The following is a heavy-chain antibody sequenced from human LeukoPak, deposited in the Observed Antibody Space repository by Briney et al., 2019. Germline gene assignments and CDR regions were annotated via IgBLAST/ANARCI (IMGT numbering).Heavy chain of an antibody. Sequence: GESLKISCKGSGYSFTSYWISWVRQMPGKGLEWMGRIDPSDSYTNYSPSFQGHVTISADKSISTAYLQWSSLKASDTAMYYCARRGDILTGYYYFDYWGQGTLVTVSS. V-gene: IGHV5-10-1*01. D-gene: IGHD3-9*01. CDR1: GYSFTSYW. J-gene: IGHJ4*02. CDR3: ARRGDILTGYYYFDY. CDR2: IDPSDSYT.